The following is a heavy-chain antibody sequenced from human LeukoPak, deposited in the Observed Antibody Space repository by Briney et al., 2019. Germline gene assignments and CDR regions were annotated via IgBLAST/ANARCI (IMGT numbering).Heavy chain of an antibody. J-gene: IGHJ4*02. Sequence: PSETLSFTCTVSGGSISSYYWSWIRQPAGKGLEWIGRIYTSGSTNYNPSLKSRVTMSVDTSKNQFSLKLSSVTAADTAVYYCARGPGYSGYDYGDYWGQGTLVTVSS. CDR1: GGSISSYY. V-gene: IGHV4-4*07. CDR2: IYTSGST. D-gene: IGHD5-12*01. CDR3: ARGPGYSGYDYGDY.